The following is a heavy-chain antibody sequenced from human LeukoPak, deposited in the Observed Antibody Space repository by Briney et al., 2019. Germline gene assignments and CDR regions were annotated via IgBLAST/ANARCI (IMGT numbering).Heavy chain of an antibody. D-gene: IGHD3-3*01. Sequence: GGSLRLSCAASGFTFSSYAMHWVRQAPGKGLEWVAVISYDGSNKYYADSVKGRFTISRDNSKNMLYLQMNSLRAEDTAVYHCARDFSSVGLEWLLYGDAFDIWGQGTMVTVSS. CDR3: ARDFSSVGLEWLLYGDAFDI. CDR1: GFTFSSYA. CDR2: ISYDGSNK. V-gene: IGHV3-30-3*01. J-gene: IGHJ3*02.